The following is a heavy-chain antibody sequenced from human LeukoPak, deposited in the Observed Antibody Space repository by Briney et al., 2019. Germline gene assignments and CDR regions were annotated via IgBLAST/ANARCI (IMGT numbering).Heavy chain of an antibody. J-gene: IGHJ6*03. D-gene: IGHD3-16*01. CDR1: GLTFSNSA. CDR2: VSASGHYT. CDR3: VKDGSWGDYYFYFYIDV. Sequence: GGSLRLSCEASGLTFSNSAMGWVRQAPGKGLEWVSGVSASGHYTYYADSAKGRFTISRDNSKNTLFLQMNSLRAEDTALYYCVKDGSWGDYYFYFYIDVWGKGTTVTVSS. V-gene: IGHV3-23*01.